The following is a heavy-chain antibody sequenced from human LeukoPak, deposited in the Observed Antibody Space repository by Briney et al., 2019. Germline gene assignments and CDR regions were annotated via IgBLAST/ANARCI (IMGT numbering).Heavy chain of an antibody. D-gene: IGHD3-16*01. J-gene: IGHJ4*02. Sequence: PGASLRLSCAASGFTFSSYAMSWVRQAPGKGLEWVSAISGSGGSTYYADSVKGRLTISRDNSKNTLYLQMNGLRAEDTAVYYCAKDWGDLSFYFDYWGQGTLVTVSS. CDR2: ISGSGGST. CDR3: AKDWGDLSFYFDY. CDR1: GFTFSSYA. V-gene: IGHV3-23*01.